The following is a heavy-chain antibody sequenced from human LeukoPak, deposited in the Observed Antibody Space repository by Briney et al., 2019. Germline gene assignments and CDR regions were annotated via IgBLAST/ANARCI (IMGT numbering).Heavy chain of an antibody. D-gene: IGHD2-15*01. CDR1: GGTFSSYA. CDR2: IIPIFGTA. CDR3: ARGVAASYDAFDI. V-gene: IGHV1-69*05. J-gene: IGHJ3*02. Sequence: ASVKVSCKASGGTFSSYAISWVRQAPGQGLEWMGGIIPIFGTANYAQKFHGRVTITTDESTSTAYMELSSLRSEDTAVYYCARGVAASYDAFDIWGQGTMVTVSS.